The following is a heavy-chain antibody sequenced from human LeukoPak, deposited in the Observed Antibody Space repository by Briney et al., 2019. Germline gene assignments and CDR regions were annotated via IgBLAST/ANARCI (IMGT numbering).Heavy chain of an antibody. J-gene: IGHJ6*03. CDR2: INHSGST. V-gene: IGHV4-34*01. CDR3: AFTVTTLYYYYYMDV. D-gene: IGHD4-17*01. Sequence: SETLSLTCAVYGGSFSGYYWSWIRQPPGKGLEWIGEINHSGSTNYNPCLKSRVTISVDTSKNQFSLKLSSVTAADTAVYYCAFTVTTLYYYYYMDVWGKGTTVTISS. CDR1: GGSFSGYY.